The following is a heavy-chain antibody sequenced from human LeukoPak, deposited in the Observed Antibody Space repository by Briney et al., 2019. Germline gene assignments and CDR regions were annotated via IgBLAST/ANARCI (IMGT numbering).Heavy chain of an antibody. CDR1: GGSISSSSYY. CDR2: IYYSGST. V-gene: IGHV4-39*02. D-gene: IGHD3-9*01. Sequence: PSETLSLTCTVSGGSISSSSYYWGWIRQPPGKGLEWIGSIYYSGSTYYNPSLKSRVTISVDTSKNQFSLKLSSVTAADTAVYYCAREAPYYDILTGSSHYMDVWGKGTTVTVSS. J-gene: IGHJ6*03. CDR3: AREAPYYDILTGSSHYMDV.